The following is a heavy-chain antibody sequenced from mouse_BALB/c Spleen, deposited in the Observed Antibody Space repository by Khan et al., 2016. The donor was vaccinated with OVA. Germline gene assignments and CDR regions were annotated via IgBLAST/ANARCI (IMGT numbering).Heavy chain of an antibody. CDR3: ARDYGSLYWFFDV. Sequence: QLEESGPGLVKPSQTVSLTCTVTGISITSGNYRWSWIRQFPGNKLEWIGNIYYSGTVTYNPFLTIRTTITRDTSKNQFFLEMNSLTAEDTATYYCARDYGSLYWFFDVWGAGTTVTVSS. J-gene: IGHJ1*01. CDR2: IYYSGTV. V-gene: IGHV3-5*02. CDR1: GISITSGNYR. D-gene: IGHD1-1*01.